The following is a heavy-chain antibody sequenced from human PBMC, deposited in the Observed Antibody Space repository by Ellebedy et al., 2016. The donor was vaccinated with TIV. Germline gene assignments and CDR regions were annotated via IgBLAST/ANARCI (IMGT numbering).Heavy chain of an antibody. D-gene: IGHD5-24*01. J-gene: IGHJ4*02. CDR3: ARRGDGYRFDY. CDR2: VLPGDSDI. Sequence: GESLKISCKGSGYSFPNHWIAWVRQRPGKGLEWMGIVLPGDSDIRYSQSFQGQVTISADESISTASLQWGSLKASDTAIYYCARRGDGYRFDYWGKGTLVTVSS. V-gene: IGHV5-51*01. CDR1: GYSFPNHW.